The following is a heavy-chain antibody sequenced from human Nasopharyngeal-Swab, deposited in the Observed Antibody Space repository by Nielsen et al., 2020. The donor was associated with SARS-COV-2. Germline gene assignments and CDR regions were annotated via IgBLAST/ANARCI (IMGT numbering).Heavy chain of an antibody. CDR3: ARDFGEYYYDSSGSRFDY. Sequence: GESLKISCAASGFTFSSYGMHWVRQAPGKGLEWVAVIWYDGSNKYYADSVKGRFTISRDNSKNTLYLQMNSLRAEDTAVYYCARDFGEYYYDSSGSRFDYWGQGTLVTVSS. J-gene: IGHJ4*02. CDR2: IWYDGSNK. CDR1: GFTFSSYG. D-gene: IGHD3-22*01. V-gene: IGHV3-33*01.